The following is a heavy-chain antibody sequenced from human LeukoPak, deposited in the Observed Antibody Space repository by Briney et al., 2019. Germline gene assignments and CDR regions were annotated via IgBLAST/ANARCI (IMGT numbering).Heavy chain of an antibody. D-gene: IGHD2-15*01. CDR2: INHNGSA. Sequence: SETLSLTCAVYGGSFSGYYWNWIRQPPGKGLEWIGEINHNGSANYNPSLKSRVTISVDTSKNQFSLKLSSVTAADTAVYYCARARYCSGGSCFGAFDIWGQGTMVTVSS. V-gene: IGHV4-34*01. CDR1: GGSFSGYY. CDR3: ARARYCSGGSCFGAFDI. J-gene: IGHJ3*02.